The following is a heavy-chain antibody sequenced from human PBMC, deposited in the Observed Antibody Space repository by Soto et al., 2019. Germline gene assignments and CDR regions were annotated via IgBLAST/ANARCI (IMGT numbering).Heavy chain of an antibody. CDR3: AKASSSWYYYYGVDV. J-gene: IGHJ6*02. Sequence: GGSLRLSCAASGFTFRSYVMSWVRQAPGKGLEWVAGISGGGDTTYYADSVKGRFTISRDNSKNTRHLQMSSLRAEDTAVYYCAKASSSWYYYYGVDVWGQGTTVTVSS. D-gene: IGHD6-13*01. V-gene: IGHV3-23*01. CDR2: ISGGGDTT. CDR1: GFTFRSYV.